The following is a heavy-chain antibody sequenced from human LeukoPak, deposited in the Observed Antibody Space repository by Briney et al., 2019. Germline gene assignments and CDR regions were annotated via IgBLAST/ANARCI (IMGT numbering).Heavy chain of an antibody. V-gene: IGHV3-23*01. CDR2: ISASGGDT. D-gene: IGHD6-13*01. J-gene: IGHJ4*02. Sequence: GGSLRLSCATSGFTFSSYAMSWVRQAPGKGPEWVSGISASGGDTWYPDSVKGRFTISRDNSKNTLFLQMSSLRVEDTAMYYCAKDAAGPEYWGQGTLVTVSS. CDR3: AKDAAGPEY. CDR1: GFTFSSYA.